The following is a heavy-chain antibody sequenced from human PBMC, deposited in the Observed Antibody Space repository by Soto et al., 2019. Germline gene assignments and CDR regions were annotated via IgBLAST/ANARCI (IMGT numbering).Heavy chain of an antibody. CDR2: ISSSSSYT. D-gene: IGHD3-22*01. CDR3: ARAPLQYSYDSSGYYPGLFDY. CDR1: GFTFSDYY. J-gene: IGHJ4*02. Sequence: GGSLRLSCAASGFTFSDYYMSWIRQAPGKGLEWVSYISSSSSYTNNADSVKGRFTISRDNAKNSLYLQINSLSAEDTAVYYCARAPLQYSYDSSGYYPGLFDYWGQGTLVTVSS. V-gene: IGHV3-11*06.